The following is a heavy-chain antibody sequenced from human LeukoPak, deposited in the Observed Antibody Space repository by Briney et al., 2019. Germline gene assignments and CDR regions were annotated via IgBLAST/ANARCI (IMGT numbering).Heavy chain of an antibody. CDR3: ARDCGYDSFYYYYGMDV. V-gene: IGHV4-39*02. CDR1: GGSISSSSYY. D-gene: IGHD5-12*01. Sequence: NPSETLSLTCTVSGGSISSSSYYWGWIRQPPGKGLEWIGSIYYSGSTYYNPSLKSRVTISVDTSKNQFSLKLSSVTAADTAVYYCARDCGYDSFYYYYGMDVWGQGTTVTVSS. J-gene: IGHJ6*02. CDR2: IYYSGST.